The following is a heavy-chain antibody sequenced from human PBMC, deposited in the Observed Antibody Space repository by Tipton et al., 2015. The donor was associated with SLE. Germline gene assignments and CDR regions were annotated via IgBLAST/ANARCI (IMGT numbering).Heavy chain of an antibody. J-gene: IGHJ4*02. D-gene: IGHD1-7*01. CDR3: ARGNSGFDY. CDR1: GVSISSSNYY. CDR2: ISYSGST. V-gene: IGHV4-39*07. Sequence: TLSLTCTVSGVSISSSNYYWGWIRQPPGKGLEWIGSISYSGSTYYNPSLKSRVTISLDTSKNQFSLKLSSVTAADTAVYYCARGNSGFDYWGQGTLVTVSS.